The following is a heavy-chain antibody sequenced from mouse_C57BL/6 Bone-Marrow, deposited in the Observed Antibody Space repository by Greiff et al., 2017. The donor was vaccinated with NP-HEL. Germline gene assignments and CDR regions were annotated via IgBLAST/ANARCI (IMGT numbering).Heavy chain of an antibody. Sequence: EVQLVESGAELVRPGASVKLSCTASGFNIKDDYMHWVKQRPEQGLEWIGWIDPENGDTEYASKFQGKATITADTSSNTAYLQLSSLTSEDTAVYYCTTEDYYGLDYWGQGTTLTVSS. CDR1: GFNIKDDY. D-gene: IGHD1-1*01. J-gene: IGHJ2*01. CDR2: IDPENGDT. CDR3: TTEDYYGLDY. V-gene: IGHV14-4*01.